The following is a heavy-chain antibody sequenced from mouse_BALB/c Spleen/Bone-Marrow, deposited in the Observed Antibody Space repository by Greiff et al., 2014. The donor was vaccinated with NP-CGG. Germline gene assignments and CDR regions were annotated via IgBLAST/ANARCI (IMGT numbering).Heavy chain of an antibody. CDR2: IHYSGST. Sequence: EVQLVESGPVLVKPSQSLSLTCTVTAYSITSGYGWHWIRQFPGNKLEWMGYIHYSGSTHYIPSLKSRISITRDTSKNQFFPQLNSVTTEDTATYYCAREARTTARFAYWGQGTLVTVSA. CDR1: AYSITSGYG. J-gene: IGHJ3*01. CDR3: AREARTTARFAY. D-gene: IGHD1-2*01. V-gene: IGHV3-1*02.